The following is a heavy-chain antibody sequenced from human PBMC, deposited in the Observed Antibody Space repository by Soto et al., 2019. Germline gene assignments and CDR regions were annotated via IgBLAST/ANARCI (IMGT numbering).Heavy chain of an antibody. CDR2: IYHSGST. D-gene: IGHD3-10*01. V-gene: IGHV4-31*03. CDR1: GDSISTGGYY. CDR3: ARNYYGSGRTVSPKQGNFDY. J-gene: IGHJ4*02. Sequence: SETLSLTCNVSGDSISTGGYYWSWIRQHPGKGLEWIGYIYHSGSTYYNPSLESRVTISVDTSKNQFSLNLSSVTAADTAVYYCARNYYGSGRTVSPKQGNFDYWGQGTLVTVSS.